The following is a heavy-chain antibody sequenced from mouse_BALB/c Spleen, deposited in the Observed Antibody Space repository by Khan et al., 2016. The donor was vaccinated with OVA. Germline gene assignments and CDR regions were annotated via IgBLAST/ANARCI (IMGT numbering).Heavy chain of an antibody. Sequence: QVQLKQSGPELVKPGASVKMSCKASGYTFTDYVMNWVKQRTGQGLEWIGQIYPCSDSTYYNEKFKSQVTLTADRSSSTVYMQLSTLTSEVSAVYFCTWEGGGVFAYWGQGTLVTVSA. J-gene: IGHJ3*01. V-gene: IGHV1-77*01. CDR2: IYPCSDST. CDR3: TWEGGGVFAY. CDR1: GYTFTDYV. D-gene: IGHD4-1*01.